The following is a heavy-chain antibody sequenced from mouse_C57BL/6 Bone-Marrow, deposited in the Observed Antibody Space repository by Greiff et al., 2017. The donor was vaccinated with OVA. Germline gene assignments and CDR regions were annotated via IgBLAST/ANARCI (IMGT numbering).Heavy chain of an antibody. D-gene: IGHD1-3*01. CDR3: ARMGGKGFAY. J-gene: IGHJ3*01. CDR2: IWSGGST. CDR1: GFSLTSYG. V-gene: IGHV2-2*01. Sequence: VQVVESGPGLVQPSQSLSITCTVSGFSLTSYGVHWVRQSPGKGLEWLGVIWSGGSTDYNAAFISRLSISKDNSKSQVFFKMNSLQADDTAIYYCARMGGKGFAYWGQGTLVTVSA.